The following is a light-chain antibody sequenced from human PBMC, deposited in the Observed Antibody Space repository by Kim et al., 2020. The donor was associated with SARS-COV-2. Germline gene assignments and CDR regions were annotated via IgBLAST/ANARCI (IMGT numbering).Light chain of an antibody. CDR3: QQYDAYPLR. CDR1: QCVSYW. V-gene: IGKV1-5*03. J-gene: IGKJ2*03. CDR2: KAS. Sequence: SESIGVRFTITYRSSQCVSYWFAWYQQIPGKPPNPLIYKASFLESGVPSRFSGSGSGTEFTLTISGLQPDDFATYYCQQYDAYPLRFGQGTKLEIK.